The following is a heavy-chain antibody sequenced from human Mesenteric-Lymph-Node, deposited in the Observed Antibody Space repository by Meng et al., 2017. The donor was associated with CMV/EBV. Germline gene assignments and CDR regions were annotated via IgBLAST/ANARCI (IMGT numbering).Heavy chain of an antibody. CDR2: FDLEDGET. CDR1: GYTLTELS. V-gene: IGHV1-24*01. Sequence: ASVKVSCKVSGYTLTELSMHWVRQAPGKGLEWMGRFDLEDGETIYAQKFQGRVTMTEDTSTDTAYMELSSLRSEDTAVYYCARDRRNDFWSAFNNWGQGTVVTVSS. J-gene: IGHJ4*02. CDR3: ARDRRNDFWSAFNN. D-gene: IGHD3-3*01.